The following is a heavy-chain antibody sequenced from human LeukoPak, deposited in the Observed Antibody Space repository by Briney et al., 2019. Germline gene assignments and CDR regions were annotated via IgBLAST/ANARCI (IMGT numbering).Heavy chain of an antibody. J-gene: IGHJ4*02. CDR2: INHSGST. Sequence: SETLSLTCTVSGGSISSYYWSWIRQPPGKGLEWIGEINHSGSTNYNPSLKSRVTISVDTSKNQFSLKLSSVTAADTAVYYCARVDYGDNSKHFDYWGQGTLVTVSS. D-gene: IGHD4-23*01. CDR1: GGSISSYY. V-gene: IGHV4-34*01. CDR3: ARVDYGDNSKHFDY.